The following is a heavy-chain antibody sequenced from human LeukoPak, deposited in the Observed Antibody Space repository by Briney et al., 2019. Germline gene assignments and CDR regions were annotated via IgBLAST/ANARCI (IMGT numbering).Heavy chain of an antibody. CDR2: IYYSGST. Sequence: SETLSLTCTVSGGSISSSSYYWGWLRQPPGKGLEWIGIIYYSGSTYYNPSLKSRVTISVDTSKNQFSLKLSSVTAADTAVYYCARDSPDYYDSSGYYKALGYWGQGTLVTVSS. V-gene: IGHV4-39*07. D-gene: IGHD3-22*01. CDR3: ARDSPDYYDSSGYYKALGY. CDR1: GGSISSSSYY. J-gene: IGHJ4*02.